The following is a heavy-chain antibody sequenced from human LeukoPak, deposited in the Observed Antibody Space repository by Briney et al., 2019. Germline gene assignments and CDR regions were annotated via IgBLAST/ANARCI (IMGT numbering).Heavy chain of an antibody. CDR2: INAGNGNT. CDR3: ARGRYCSSTSCYNWFDP. D-gene: IGHD2-2*01. Sequence: ASVKVSCKASGYTFTSYAMHWVRQAPGQRLEWMGWINAGNGNTKYSQKFQGRVTITRDTSASTAYMELSSPRSEDTAVYYCARGRYCSSTSCYNWFDPWGQGTLVTVSS. V-gene: IGHV1-3*01. CDR1: GYTFTSYA. J-gene: IGHJ5*02.